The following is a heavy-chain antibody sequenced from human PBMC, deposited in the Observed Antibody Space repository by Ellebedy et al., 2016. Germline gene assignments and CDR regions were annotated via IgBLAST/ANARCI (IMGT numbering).Heavy chain of an antibody. CDR2: IKEDGSAP. CDR3: ARDASGYDC. CDR1: GFTFSRYW. V-gene: IGHV3-7*01. Sequence: GESLKIPCAASGFTFSRYWMSWVRQAPGKGLEWVANIKEDGSAPYYVDSVKGRFFISRDNTKKSLYLQMNSLRAEDTAVYYCARDASGYDCWGQGTLVTVSS. J-gene: IGHJ4*02. D-gene: IGHD6-13*01.